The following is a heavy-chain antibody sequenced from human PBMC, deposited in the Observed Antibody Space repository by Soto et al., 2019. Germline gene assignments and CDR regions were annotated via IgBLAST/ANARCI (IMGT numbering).Heavy chain of an antibody. CDR1: GFTFSSYA. J-gene: IGHJ6*02. D-gene: IGHD6-6*01. CDR2: ISGSGGST. V-gene: IGHV3-23*01. CDR3: AKGLGSSSLGFYYYYGMDV. Sequence: PGGSLRLSCAASGFTFSSYAMSWVRQAPGKGLEWVSAISGSGGSTYYADSVKGRFTISRDNSKNTLYLQMNSLRAEDTAVYYCAKGLGSSSLGFYYYYGMDVWGQGTTVTVSS.